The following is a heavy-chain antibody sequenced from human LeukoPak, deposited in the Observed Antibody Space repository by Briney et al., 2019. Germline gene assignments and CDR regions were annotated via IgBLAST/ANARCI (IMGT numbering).Heavy chain of an antibody. J-gene: IGHJ4*02. CDR3: ARHIGTSALDY. V-gene: IGHV4-39*01. Sequence: SETLSLTCTVSGGSISSTSYYWGWIRQPPGKGLEWIGSIYYSGSTFYNPSLKSRVTISVDTSRTQFSLKLSSVTASDTAVYYCARHIGTSALDYWGQGTLVTVSS. CDR1: GGSISSTSYY. D-gene: IGHD2-2*01. CDR2: IYYSGST.